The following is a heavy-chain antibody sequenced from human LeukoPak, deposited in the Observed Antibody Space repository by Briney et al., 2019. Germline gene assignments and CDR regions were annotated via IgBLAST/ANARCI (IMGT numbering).Heavy chain of an antibody. CDR1: GFTFSSYG. D-gene: IGHD3-10*01. J-gene: IGHJ4*02. CDR2: IRYDGSNK. V-gene: IGHV3-30*02. CDR3: AKVVVRGVLPDY. Sequence: GGCLRLSCAASGFTFSSYGMHWVRQAPGKGLEWVAFIRYDGSNKYYADSVKGRFTISRDNSKNTLYLRMNSLRAEDTAVYYCAKVVVRGVLPDYWGQGTLVTASS.